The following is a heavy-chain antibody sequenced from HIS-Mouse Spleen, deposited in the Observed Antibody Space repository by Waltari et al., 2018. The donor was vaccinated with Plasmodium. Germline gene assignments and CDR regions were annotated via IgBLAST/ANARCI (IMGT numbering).Heavy chain of an antibody. CDR3: TTPGQVGY. CDR2: IKSKTEGGTT. J-gene: IGHJ4*02. D-gene: IGHD2-15*01. CDR1: GFTFSNAW. Sequence: EVQLVESGGGLVKPGGSLRLSCAASGFTFSNAWMSWVRQAPGKGVEWVGRIKSKTEGGTTDYAAPVKGRFTISRDDSKNTLYLQMNSLKTEDTAVYYCTTPGQVGYWGQGTLVTVSS. V-gene: IGHV3-15*01.